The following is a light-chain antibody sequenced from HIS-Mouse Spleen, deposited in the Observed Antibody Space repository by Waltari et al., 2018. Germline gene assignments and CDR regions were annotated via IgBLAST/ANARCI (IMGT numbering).Light chain of an antibody. CDR2: QDS. V-gene: IGLV3-1*01. Sequence: SYELTQPPSVSVSPGQTASITCSGDKLGDKYACWYQQKPGQSPVLVNYQDSKRPSGIPERFSGSNSGNTATLTISGTQAMDEADYYCQAWDSSTLRVFGGGTKLTVL. CDR3: QAWDSSTLRV. CDR1: KLGDKY. J-gene: IGLJ2*01.